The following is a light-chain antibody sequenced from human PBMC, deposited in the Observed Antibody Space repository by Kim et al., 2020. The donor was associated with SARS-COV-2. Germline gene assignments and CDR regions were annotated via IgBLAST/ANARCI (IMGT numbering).Light chain of an antibody. V-gene: IGLV3-19*01. Sequence: VALGQTVRSTCQGASLRSYYATWYQQKPGQAPIVVIYGKNNRPSGIPDRFSGSSSGNTASLTITGTQAGDEADYYCNSRDSNDNVVFGGGTKLTVL. CDR1: SLRSYY. CDR3: NSRDSNDNVV. CDR2: GKN. J-gene: IGLJ2*01.